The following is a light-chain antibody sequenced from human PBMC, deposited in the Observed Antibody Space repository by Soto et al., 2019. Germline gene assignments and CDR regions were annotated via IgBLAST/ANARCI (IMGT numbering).Light chain of an antibody. CDR1: QSVNNN. CDR3: QQYNNWPRT. V-gene: IGKV3-15*01. Sequence: ETLMKQSPATLSVSPGERATLSCRASQSVNNNLAWYQQKLGQAPRVLIYGASTRATGIPARFTGSGSGTEFILTITSLQSEDFAVYYCQQYNNWPRTFGQGTKVDIK. J-gene: IGKJ1*01. CDR2: GAS.